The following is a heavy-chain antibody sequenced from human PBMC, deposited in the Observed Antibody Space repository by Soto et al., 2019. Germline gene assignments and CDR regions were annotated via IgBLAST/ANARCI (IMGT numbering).Heavy chain of an antibody. CDR3: ARGASGSYFWDDAFDI. CDR1: GFTFSSYA. J-gene: IGHJ3*02. V-gene: IGHV3-30-3*01. D-gene: IGHD1-26*01. CDR2: ISYDGSNK. Sequence: QVQLVESGGGVVQPGRSLRLSCAASGFTFSSYAMHWVRQAPGKGLEWVAVISYDGSNKYYADSVKGRFTIYRDNSKNTLYLQMNSLRAEDTAVYYCARGASGSYFWDDAFDIWGQGTMVTVSS.